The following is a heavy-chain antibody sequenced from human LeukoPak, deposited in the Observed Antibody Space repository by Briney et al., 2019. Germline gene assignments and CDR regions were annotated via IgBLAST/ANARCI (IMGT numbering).Heavy chain of an antibody. CDR2: ISDSGYNR. J-gene: IGHJ2*01. CDR1: GFTFSSHA. D-gene: IGHD6-13*01. CDR3: AKDPLTYSSSWHYWYFDL. Sequence: GGSLRLSCAGSGFTFSSHAMSWVRQAPGKGLEWVSSISDSGYNRYYADSVKGRFTSSRDNSKNTPYLHMSSLRVEDTAVYYCAKDPLTYSSSWHYWYFDLWGRGTLVTVSS. V-gene: IGHV3-23*01.